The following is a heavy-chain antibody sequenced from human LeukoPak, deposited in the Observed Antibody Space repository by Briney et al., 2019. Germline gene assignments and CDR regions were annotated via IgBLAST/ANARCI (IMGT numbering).Heavy chain of an antibody. CDR3: ARDKGTSYLSSFDY. J-gene: IGHJ4*02. D-gene: IGHD6-6*01. CDR2: INSDGSST. CDR1: GFTFSSCC. Sequence: PGQSLRLSCAASGFTFSSCCMPCVGPAPLLCLLCVSRINSDGSSTSYADSVKGRFTISRDNAKNTLYLQMNSLRAEDTAVYYCARDKGTSYLSSFDYWGQGTLVTVSS. V-gene: IGHV3-74*01.